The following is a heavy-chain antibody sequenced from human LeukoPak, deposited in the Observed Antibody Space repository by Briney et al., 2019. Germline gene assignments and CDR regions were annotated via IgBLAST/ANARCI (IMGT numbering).Heavy chain of an antibody. D-gene: IGHD3-22*01. V-gene: IGHV1-2*02. Sequence: GASVKVSCKASGYTFTGYYMHWVRQAPGQGLEWMGWINPNSGGTNYAQKFQGRVTMTRDTSISTAYMELSRLRSDDTAVYYCARDASLNYYDSSGYYYSDAFDIWGQGTMVTVSS. CDR1: GYTFTGYY. J-gene: IGHJ3*02. CDR3: ARDASLNYYDSSGYYYSDAFDI. CDR2: INPNSGGT.